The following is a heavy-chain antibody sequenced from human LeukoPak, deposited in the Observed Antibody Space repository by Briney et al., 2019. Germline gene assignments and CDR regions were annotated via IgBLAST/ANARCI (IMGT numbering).Heavy chain of an antibody. J-gene: IGHJ4*02. D-gene: IGHD5-18*01. Sequence: GASVKVSCKASGYTFTSYDINWVRQATGQGLEWMGWMNPNSGNTGYAQKFQGRVTMTRNTSISTAYMEPSSLRSEDTAVYYCARGKENVDTATIDYWGQGTLVTVSS. CDR1: GYTFTSYD. CDR3: ARGKENVDTATIDY. V-gene: IGHV1-8*01. CDR2: MNPNSGNT.